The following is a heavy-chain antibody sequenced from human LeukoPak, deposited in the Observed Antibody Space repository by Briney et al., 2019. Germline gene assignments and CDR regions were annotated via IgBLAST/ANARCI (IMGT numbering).Heavy chain of an antibody. CDR2: INHSGST. J-gene: IGHJ4*02. Sequence: SETLSLTCAVYGGSFSGYYWSWIRQPPGKGLEWIGEINHSGSTNYNPSLKSRVTISVDTSKNQFSLKLSSVTAADTAVYYRARAKGAAGFRYFDYWGQGTPVTVSS. CDR1: GGSFSGYY. D-gene: IGHD6-13*01. CDR3: ARAKGAAGFRYFDY. V-gene: IGHV4-34*01.